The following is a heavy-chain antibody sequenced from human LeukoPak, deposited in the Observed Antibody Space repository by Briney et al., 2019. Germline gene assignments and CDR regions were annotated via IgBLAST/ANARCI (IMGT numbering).Heavy chain of an antibody. J-gene: IGHJ4*02. Sequence: GGSLRLSCAASGFTFSSYSMNWVRQAPGKGLEWVSSISSSSSYIYYADSVKGRFTISRDNAKNSLYLQMNSLRAEDTAVYYCAREDSSGYYEYYFDYWGQGTLVTVSS. V-gene: IGHV3-21*01. CDR1: GFTFSSYS. D-gene: IGHD3-22*01. CDR2: ISSSSSYI. CDR3: AREDSSGYYEYYFDY.